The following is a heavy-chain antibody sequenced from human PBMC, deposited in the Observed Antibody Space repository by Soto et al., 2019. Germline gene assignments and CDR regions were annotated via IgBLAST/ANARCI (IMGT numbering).Heavy chain of an antibody. CDR1: GFTFGTYP. V-gene: IGHV3-30-3*01. CDR2: ISNDGTVK. Sequence: GGSLRLSCAASGFTFGTYPMHWVRQAPGKGLEWLANISNDGTVKYYADSVKGRFTISRDTSENTLYLEMNSLTAADTAVYYCARDPITIGGQFWAYNWPHPWGQGTLVTVSS. J-gene: IGHJ5*02. CDR3: ARDPITIGGQFWAYNWPHP. D-gene: IGHD1-1*01.